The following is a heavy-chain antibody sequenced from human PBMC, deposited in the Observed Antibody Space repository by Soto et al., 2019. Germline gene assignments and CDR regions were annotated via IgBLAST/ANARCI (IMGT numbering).Heavy chain of an antibody. CDR1: GYIFSNYF. D-gene: IGHD3-22*01. Sequence: GASLNGSFKASGYIFSNYFIIWILHFPGQGLEWMGWVSAYNGKSNYTQKFQGRVTMTTDTATNTAYMELRSLRSEDKAVYYCARERGIGVGKNYYRGQGHMVTVSS. CDR2: VSAYNGKS. V-gene: IGHV1-18*01. J-gene: IGHJ4*02. CDR3: ARERGIGVGKNYY.